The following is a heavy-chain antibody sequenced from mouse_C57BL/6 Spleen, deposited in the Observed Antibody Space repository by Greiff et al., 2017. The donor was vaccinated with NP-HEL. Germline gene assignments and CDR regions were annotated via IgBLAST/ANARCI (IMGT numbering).Heavy chain of an antibody. Sequence: VQLQQPGAELVKPGASVKLSCKASGYTFTSYWMHWVKQRPGQGLEWIGMIHPNSGSTNYNEKFKSKATLTVDKSSSTAYMQLSSLTSEDSAVYYCASLYYYGFGAYWGQGTLVTVSA. CDR1: GYTFTSYW. V-gene: IGHV1-64*01. CDR2: IHPNSGST. CDR3: ASLYYYGFGAY. D-gene: IGHD1-1*01. J-gene: IGHJ3*01.